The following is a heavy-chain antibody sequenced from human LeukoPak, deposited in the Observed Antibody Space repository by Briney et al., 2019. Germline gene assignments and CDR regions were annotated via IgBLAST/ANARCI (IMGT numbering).Heavy chain of an antibody. J-gene: IGHJ6*03. CDR2: ICGVGDST. CDR1: GFTFSNYA. D-gene: IGHD2-15*01. CDR3: AKRADGCSGVSCYYYYMDV. Sequence: GGSLRLSCAASGFTFSNYAMNSVREAPGTGLERGSTICGVGDSTYYAESVKGRFTMYRDNSKNTVYLQMNSLRDEDTARYYCAKRADGCSGVSCYYYYMDVWGKGTTVTVSS. V-gene: IGHV3-23*01.